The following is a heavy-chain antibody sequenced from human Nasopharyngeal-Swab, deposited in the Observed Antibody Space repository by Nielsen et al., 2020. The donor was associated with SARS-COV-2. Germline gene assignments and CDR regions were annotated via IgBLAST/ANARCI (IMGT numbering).Heavy chain of an antibody. D-gene: IGHD3-22*01. J-gene: IGHJ6*02. Sequence: WSGKPPGKGLGGVANIKQDGSEKCYVDSVKGRFTISRDNAKNSLYLQMNSLRAEDTAVYYCARAGDSSGYYFYYYYGMDVWGQGTTVTVSS. CDR2: IKQDGSEK. V-gene: IGHV3-7*01. CDR3: ARAGDSSGYYFYYYYGMDV.